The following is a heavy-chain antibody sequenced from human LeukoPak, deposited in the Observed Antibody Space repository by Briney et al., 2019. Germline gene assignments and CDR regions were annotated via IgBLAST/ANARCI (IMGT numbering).Heavy chain of an antibody. CDR3: AKRPSRAQGYDILTGFDY. V-gene: IGHV3-23*01. J-gene: IGHJ4*02. CDR1: GFTFSSYA. CDR2: ISGSGGST. D-gene: IGHD3-9*01. Sequence: GGSLRLSCAASGFTFSSYAMSWVRQAPGKGLEWVSAISGSGGSTYYADSVKGRFTISRDNSKNTLYLQMNSLRAEDTAVYYCAKRPSRAQGYDILTGFDYWGQGTLVTVSS.